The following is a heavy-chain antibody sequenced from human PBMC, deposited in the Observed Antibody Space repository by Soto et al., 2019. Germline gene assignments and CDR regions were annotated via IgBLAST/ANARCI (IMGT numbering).Heavy chain of an antibody. CDR2: INPSGGST. CDR1: GYTFTSYY. Sequence: ASVKVSCKASGYTFTSYYMHWVRQAPGQGLEWKGKINPSGGSTSYAQKFQGRVTMTRDTSTSTVYMELSSLRSEDTALYYCARAIVVVPAAKPLGYWGQGTLVTVSS. J-gene: IGHJ4*02. CDR3: ARAIVVVPAAKPLGY. V-gene: IGHV1-46*03. D-gene: IGHD2-2*01.